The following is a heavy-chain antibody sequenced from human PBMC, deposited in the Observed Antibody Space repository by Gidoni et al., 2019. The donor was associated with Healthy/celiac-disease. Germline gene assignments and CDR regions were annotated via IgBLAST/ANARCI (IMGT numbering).Heavy chain of an antibody. Sequence: QVQLVQSGAEVKKPGSSVKVSCKASGGTFSSYAISWVRQAPGQGLEWMGGIIPIFGTETYAQKFQGRVTITADESTSTAYMELSSLRSEDTAVYYCARSGSWELLGRNWFDPWGQGTLVTVSS. CDR3: ARSGSWELLGRNWFDP. J-gene: IGHJ5*02. V-gene: IGHV1-69*01. CDR2: IIPIFGTE. CDR1: GGTFSSYA. D-gene: IGHD1-26*01.